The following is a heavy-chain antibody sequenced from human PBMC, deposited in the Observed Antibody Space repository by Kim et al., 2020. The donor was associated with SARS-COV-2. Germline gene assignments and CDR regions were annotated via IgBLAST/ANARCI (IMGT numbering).Heavy chain of an antibody. CDR2: IYYSGST. J-gene: IGHJ4*01. CDR1: GGSISSYY. D-gene: IGHD3-10*01. Sequence: SETLSLTCTVSGGSISSYYWSWIRQPPGKGLEWIGYIYYSGSTNYNPSLKSRVTISVDTSKNQFSLKLSSVTAANTAVYYCARGDYYGSGSYYPAFDYWG. CDR3: ARGDYYGSGSYYPAFDY. V-gene: IGHV4-59*13.